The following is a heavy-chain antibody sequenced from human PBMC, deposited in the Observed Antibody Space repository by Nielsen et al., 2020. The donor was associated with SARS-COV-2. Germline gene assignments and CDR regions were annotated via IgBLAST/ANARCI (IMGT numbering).Heavy chain of an antibody. CDR3: ARAYSDYDLGY. Sequence: ASVRVSCKASGYTFTSYGISWVRQAPGQGLEWMGWISAYNGNTNYAQKLQGRVTMTTDTSTSTAYMELRSLRSEDTALYYCARAYSDYDLGYWGQGTLVTVSS. V-gene: IGHV1-18*01. D-gene: IGHD5-12*01. J-gene: IGHJ4*02. CDR2: ISAYNGNT. CDR1: GYTFTSYG.